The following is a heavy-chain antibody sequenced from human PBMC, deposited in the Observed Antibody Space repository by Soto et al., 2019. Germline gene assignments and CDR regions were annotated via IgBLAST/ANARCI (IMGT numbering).Heavy chain of an antibody. V-gene: IGHV3-21*01. J-gene: IGHJ4*02. D-gene: IGHD5-12*01. Sequence: EVQLVESGGGLVKPGGSLRLSCAASGFTFSSYSMNWVRQAPGKGLEWVSSISSSSSYIYYADSVQGRFTISRDNAKYSRYLQMNSVRAEDTAVYYCGRYRRVATGLVFDYWGQGTLVTVSS. CDR3: GRYRRVATGLVFDY. CDR2: ISSSSSYI. CDR1: GFTFSSYS.